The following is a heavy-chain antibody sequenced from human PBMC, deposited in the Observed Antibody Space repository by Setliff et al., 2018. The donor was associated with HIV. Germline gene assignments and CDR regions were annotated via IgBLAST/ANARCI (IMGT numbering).Heavy chain of an antibody. D-gene: IGHD3-10*01. Sequence: SVKVSCKASRSTFNSHTINWVRQAPGQGLDWMGRIIPILGVANYAQRFQGKVTITAGKSTSTAYMELTSLRFDDTAMYYYGSGSPPLWGQGTLVTVSS. J-gene: IGHJ4*02. CDR2: IIPILGVA. V-gene: IGHV1-69*02. CDR1: RSTFNSHT. CDR3: GSGSPPL.